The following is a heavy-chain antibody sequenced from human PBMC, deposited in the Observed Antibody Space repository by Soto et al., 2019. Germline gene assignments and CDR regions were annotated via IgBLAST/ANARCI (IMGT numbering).Heavy chain of an antibody. J-gene: IGHJ4*02. D-gene: IGHD2-15*01. CDR3: ARVPSSSGRAHFDY. CDR1: GFTFSSYA. V-gene: IGHV3-30-3*01. Sequence: QVQLVESGGGVVQPGRSLRLSCAASGFTFSSYAMHWVRQAPGKGLEWVAVIAYDGNNKYYADSVKGRFTITRDNSNNTLYLQMNSLRAEDTAVYYCARVPSSSGRAHFDYWGQGTLVTVSS. CDR2: IAYDGNNK.